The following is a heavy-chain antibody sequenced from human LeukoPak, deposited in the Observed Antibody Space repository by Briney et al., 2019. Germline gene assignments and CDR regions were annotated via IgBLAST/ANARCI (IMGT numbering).Heavy chain of an antibody. CDR1: GFTFSSYG. CDR2: IRYDGSNK. J-gene: IGHJ6*02. CDR3: ASLPVKYGDPVGVPLV. D-gene: IGHD4-17*01. V-gene: IGHV3-30*02. Sequence: GGSLRHSCSASGFTFSSYGMHWVRQAPGKGLEWVAFIRYDGSNKYYADSVKGRFTISRDNSKNTLYLQMNSLSAEDTAVYYCASLPVKYGDPVGVPLVWGQGTTVTVSS.